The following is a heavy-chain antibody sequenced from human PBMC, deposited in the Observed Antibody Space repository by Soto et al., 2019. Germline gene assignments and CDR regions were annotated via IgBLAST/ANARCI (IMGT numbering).Heavy chain of an antibody. J-gene: IGHJ4*02. CDR1: GFTFSSYA. V-gene: IGHV3-23*01. CDR2: ISGSGGST. CDR3: AKPIGRRKHLLFDY. D-gene: IGHD1-26*01. Sequence: GESLKISCKGSGFTFSSYAMSWVRQAPGKGLEWVSAISGSGGSTYYADSVKGRFTISRDNSKNTLYLQMNSLRAEDTAVYYCAKPIGRRKHLLFDYWGQGTLVTVSS.